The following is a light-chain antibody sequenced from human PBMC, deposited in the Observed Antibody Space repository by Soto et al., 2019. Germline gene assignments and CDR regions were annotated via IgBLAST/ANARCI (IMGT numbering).Light chain of an antibody. CDR3: QQSYTTPRT. CDR2: AAS. V-gene: IGKV1-39*01. CDR1: QSISTF. J-gene: IGKJ1*01. Sequence: DIQMTQSPSSFSASVVDRVSVTCRASQSISTFLNWYQQRPGEAPKLLIYAASSLQSGVPSRFSGSGSGADFTLTIGSLQPEDFATYYCQQSYTTPRTFGQGTKVEVK.